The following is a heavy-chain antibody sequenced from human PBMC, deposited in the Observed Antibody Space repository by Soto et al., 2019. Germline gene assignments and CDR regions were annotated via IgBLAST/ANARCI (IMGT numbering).Heavy chain of an antibody. CDR3: AREEDTAMGLDY. V-gene: IGHV4-59*01. J-gene: IGHJ4*02. D-gene: IGHD5-18*01. CDR2: IYYSGST. Sequence: SETLSLTCTVSGGSISSYYWSWIRQPPGKGLEWIGYIYYSGSTNYNPSLKSRVTISVDTSKNQFSLKLSSVTAADTAVYYCAREEDTAMGLDYWGQGTLVTVSS. CDR1: GGSISSYY.